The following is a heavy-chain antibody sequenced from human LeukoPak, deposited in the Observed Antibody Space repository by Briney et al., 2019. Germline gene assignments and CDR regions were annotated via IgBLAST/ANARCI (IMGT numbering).Heavy chain of an antibody. J-gene: IGHJ6*03. CDR3: ARDPYSGNYGNYYYYYMDV. D-gene: IGHD1-26*01. CDR1: GYTFTSYG. V-gene: IGHV1-18*01. Sequence: ASVKVSCKASGYTFTSYGISWVRQAPGQGLEWMGWISAYNGNTNYAQKLQGRVTMTTDTSTSTAYMELRSLGPEDTAVYYCARDPYSGNYGNYYYYYMDVWGKGTTVTISS. CDR2: ISAYNGNT.